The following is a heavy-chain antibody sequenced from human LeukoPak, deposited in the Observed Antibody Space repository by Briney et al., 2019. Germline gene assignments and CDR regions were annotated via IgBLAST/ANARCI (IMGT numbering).Heavy chain of an antibody. J-gene: IGHJ6*03. D-gene: IGHD6-19*01. CDR3: AKKSGWYLYYYMDV. CDR2: ISSSSSYI. V-gene: IGHV3-21*04. CDR1: GFTFSSYS. Sequence: PGGSLRLSCAASGFTFSSYSMNWVRQAPGKGLEWVSSISSSSSYIYYADSVKGRFTISRDNSKNTLYLQMNSLRAEDTAVYYCAKKSGWYLYYYMDVWGKGTTVTVSS.